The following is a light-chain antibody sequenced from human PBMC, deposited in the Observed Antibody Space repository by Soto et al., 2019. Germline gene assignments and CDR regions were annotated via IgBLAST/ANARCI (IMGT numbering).Light chain of an antibody. Sequence: DIRMTPASSTLSASVVDRVPTPCRASDMISTWWASYQQKPGKAPKLLIYAASSVQSGVPSRFSGSGSGTDFTLTISSLQPEDFATYYCQKSYSTPPSFGPGTKVDIK. J-gene: IGKJ3*01. CDR3: QKSYSTPPS. CDR2: AAS. V-gene: IGKV1-39*01. CDR1: DMISTW.